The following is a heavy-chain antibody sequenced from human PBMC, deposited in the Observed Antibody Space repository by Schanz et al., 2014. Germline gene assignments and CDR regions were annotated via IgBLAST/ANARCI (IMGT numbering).Heavy chain of an antibody. CDR3: ARDHTTESYYSAGPPIDY. Sequence: VQLVESGGGLVQPGGSLRLSCAASGFTFSSNSMSWVRQAPGKGLEWVSAISGSGGSTYYADSVKGRFTISRDNSKNTLFLQMNSLRAEDTAVYYCARDHTTESYYSAGPPIDYWGQGTLLTVSS. J-gene: IGHJ4*02. CDR1: GFTFSSNS. CDR2: ISGSGGST. D-gene: IGHD1-26*01. V-gene: IGHV3-23*04.